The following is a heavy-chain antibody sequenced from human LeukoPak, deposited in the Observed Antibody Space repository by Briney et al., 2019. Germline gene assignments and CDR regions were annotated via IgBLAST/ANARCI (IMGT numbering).Heavy chain of an antibody. CDR2: ISAYNGNT. J-gene: IGHJ6*03. CDR3: ARDSLRYFDWSPMDV. V-gene: IGHV1-18*01. D-gene: IGHD3-9*01. Sequence: ASVKVSCKASGYTFTSYGISWVRQAPGQGLEWMGWISAYNGNTNYAQKLQGRVTMTTDTSTSTAYMELRSLRSDDTAVYYCARDSLRYFDWSPMDVWGKGTTVTVSS. CDR1: GYTFTSYG.